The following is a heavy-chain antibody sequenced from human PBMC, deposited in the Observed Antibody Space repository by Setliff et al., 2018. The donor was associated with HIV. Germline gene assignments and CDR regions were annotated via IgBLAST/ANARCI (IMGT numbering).Heavy chain of an antibody. D-gene: IGHD3-10*01. CDR3: ARVPPRWFGQFLYLQAFDH. CDR2: MNHDSGKT. J-gene: IGHJ4*02. CDR1: GYTFSSYD. Sequence: ASVKVPCQASGYTFSSYDINWVRQGTGQGLQWMGWMNHDSGKTGSAQNFQGRITMTRSTSTSTAYMELSSLRSEDTAVYYCARVPPRWFGQFLYLQAFDHWGQGTRVTAPQ. V-gene: IGHV1-8*01.